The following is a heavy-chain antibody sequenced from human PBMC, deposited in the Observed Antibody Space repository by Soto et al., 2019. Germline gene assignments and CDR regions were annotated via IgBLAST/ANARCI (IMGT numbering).Heavy chain of an antibody. Sequence: EVQLLESGGGLVQPGGSLRLSCAVSAFTFSSFAMSWVRQAPGKGLEWVSAISGSGSSTYYADSVRGRFTISRDNSKNTLFLKMNSRRAEATAVYYCAKDDYSWYFGGVYWGQGTLVTVSS. CDR2: ISGSGSST. CDR3: AKDDYSWYFGGVY. CDR1: AFTFSSFA. V-gene: IGHV3-23*01. D-gene: IGHD4-4*01. J-gene: IGHJ4*02.